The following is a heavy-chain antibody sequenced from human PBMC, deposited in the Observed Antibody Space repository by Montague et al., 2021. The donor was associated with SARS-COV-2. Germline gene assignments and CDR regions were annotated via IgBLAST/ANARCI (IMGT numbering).Heavy chain of an antibody. CDR3: ARDWGERGH. V-gene: IGHV4-59*01. CDR1: GGSISSYF. D-gene: IGHD3-10*01. J-gene: IGHJ4*02. CDR2: ICFIGSS. Sequence: SETLSLTCTVSGGSISSYFLSWIRQPPGTGLDWIGFICFIGSSNYNPSLKSRVTISVDTSKNQFSLELCSVTAAGTAVYYCARDWGERGHWGQGTLVTVSS.